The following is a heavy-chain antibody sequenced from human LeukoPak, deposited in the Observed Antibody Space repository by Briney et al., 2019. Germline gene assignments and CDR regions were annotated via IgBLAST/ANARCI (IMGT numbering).Heavy chain of an antibody. CDR3: GGSSTATTYSTGYYYYMDV. CDR2: INPNSGGT. J-gene: IGHJ6*03. Sequence: SVKLSCKASGYAGTGYCMYWVWIPPRQGLEWMGWINPNSGGTNYAQKFHGSVTMTRDTSISTHYMQLLRLISDANAADYCGGSSTATTYSTGYYYYMDVWGKGNTLTISS. D-gene: IGHD4-17*01. CDR1: GYAGTGYC. V-gene: IGHV1-2*02.